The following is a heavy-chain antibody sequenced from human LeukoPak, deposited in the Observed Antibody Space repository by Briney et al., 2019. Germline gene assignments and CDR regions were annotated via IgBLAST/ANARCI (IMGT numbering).Heavy chain of an antibody. CDR2: ISGSGGST. CDR1: GFTFSSYA. V-gene: IGHV3-23*01. Sequence: GGSLRLSCAASGFTFSSYAMSWVRQAPGKGLEWVSAISGSGGSTYYADSVKGRFTISRDNSKNTLYLQMNSLRAEDTAVYYCANSVGIRLWNFDYWGQGTLVTVSS. J-gene: IGHJ4*02. D-gene: IGHD5-18*01. CDR3: ANSVGIRLWNFDY.